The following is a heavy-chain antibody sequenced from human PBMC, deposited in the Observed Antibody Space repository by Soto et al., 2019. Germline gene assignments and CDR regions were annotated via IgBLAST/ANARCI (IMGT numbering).Heavy chain of an antibody. J-gene: IGHJ5*02. D-gene: IGHD2-21*02. CDR2: INHSGST. V-gene: IGHV4-34*01. CDR1: GGSFSGYY. Sequence: PSETLSLTCAVYGGSFSGYYWSWIRQPPGKGLEWIGEINHSGSTNYNPSLKSRVTISVDTSKNQFSLKLSSVTAADTAIYYCARSGVTGIVIPSHWFDPWGQGTLVTVSS. CDR3: ARSGVTGIVIPSHWFDP.